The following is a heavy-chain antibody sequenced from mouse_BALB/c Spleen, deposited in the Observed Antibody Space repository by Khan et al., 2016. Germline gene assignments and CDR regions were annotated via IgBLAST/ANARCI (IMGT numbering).Heavy chain of an antibody. V-gene: IGHV5-12-1*01. CDR1: GFAFSSYD. CDR2: ISSGGGST. CDR3: ARRRGYYAMDY. J-gene: IGHJ4*01. Sequence: EVELVEAGGGLVKPGGSLKLSCAASGFAFSSYDMSWVRQTPEKRLEWVAYISSGGGSTYYPDTVKGRFTISRDNAQNTLYLQMSSLKSEDTAMYYCARRRGYYAMDYWGQGTSVTVSA.